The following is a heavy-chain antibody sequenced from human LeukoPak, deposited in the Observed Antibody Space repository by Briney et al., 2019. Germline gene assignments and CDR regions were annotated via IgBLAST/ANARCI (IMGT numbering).Heavy chain of an antibody. D-gene: IGHD6-13*01. CDR3: ARVRVGSRAPIFYYYDMDV. Sequence: SETLSLTCAVYGGSFSGYYWSWIRQPPGKGLEWIGEINHSGSTNYNPSLKSRVTISVDTSKNQFSLKLSSVTAADTAVYYCARVRVGSRAPIFYYYDMDVWGQGTTVTVSS. J-gene: IGHJ6*02. CDR2: INHSGST. V-gene: IGHV4-34*01. CDR1: GGSFSGYY.